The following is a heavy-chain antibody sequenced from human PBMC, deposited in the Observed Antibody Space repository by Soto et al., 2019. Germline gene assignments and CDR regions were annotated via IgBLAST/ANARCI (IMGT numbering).Heavy chain of an antibody. Sequence: PSVKGSCEASGGAFRSIAVNWVRQAPGQGLEWMGGFIPIIGGGINAQKFQGRVTITSDESTSTAYMELSSLKSEDTAMYFCARRSVSHSNAFDFWGQGTMVTV. J-gene: IGHJ3*01. CDR1: GGAFRSIA. V-gene: IGHV1-69*13. CDR3: ARRSVSHSNAFDF. D-gene: IGHD2-15*01. CDR2: FIPIIGGG.